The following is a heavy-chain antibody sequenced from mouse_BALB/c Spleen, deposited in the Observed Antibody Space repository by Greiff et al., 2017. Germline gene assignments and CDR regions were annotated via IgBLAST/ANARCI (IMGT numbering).Heavy chain of an antibody. CDR3: ARGGPGKGAMDY. CDR2: INPSNGRT. D-gene: IGHD2-1*01. CDR1: GYTFTSYW. J-gene: IGHJ4*01. V-gene: IGHV1S81*02. Sequence: QVQLQQSGAELVKPGASVKLSCKASGYTFTSYWMHWVKQRPGQGLEWIGEINPSNGRTNYNEKFTSKATLTVDKSSSTAYMQLSSLTSEDSAVYCCARGGPGKGAMDYWGQGTSVTVSS.